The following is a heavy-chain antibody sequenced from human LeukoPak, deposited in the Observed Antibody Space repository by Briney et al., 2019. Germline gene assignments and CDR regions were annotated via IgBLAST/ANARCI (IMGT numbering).Heavy chain of an antibody. D-gene: IGHD3-10*01. V-gene: IGHV3-9*01. CDR2: ISWNGGNI. CDR1: GFTFRDYG. J-gene: IGHJ6*02. Sequence: PGGSLRLSCAASGFTFRDYGMHWVRQAPGKGLEWVSGISWNGGNIGYADSVKGRFTISRDSAKNSLYLQMSSLRTEDTALYYCTKDAGLGAIYGMDVWGQGTTVTVSS. CDR3: TKDAGLGAIYGMDV.